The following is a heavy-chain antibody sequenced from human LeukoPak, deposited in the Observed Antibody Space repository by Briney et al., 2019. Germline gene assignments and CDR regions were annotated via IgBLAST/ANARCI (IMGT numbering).Heavy chain of an antibody. Sequence: ASVKVSCKASGYTFTSYDINWVRQATGQGLEWMGWMNPNSGNTGYAQKFQGRVTMTRNTSISTAYMELSSLRSEDTAVYYCARGGLSGSFTFYYYYGMDVWGQGTTVTVSS. D-gene: IGHD1-26*01. V-gene: IGHV1-8*01. CDR3: ARGGLSGSFTFYYYYGMDV. J-gene: IGHJ6*02. CDR2: MNPNSGNT. CDR1: GYTFTSYD.